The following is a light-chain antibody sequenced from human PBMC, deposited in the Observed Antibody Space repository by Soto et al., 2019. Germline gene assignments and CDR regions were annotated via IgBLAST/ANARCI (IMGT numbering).Light chain of an antibody. Sequence: EIVLTQSPGTLSLSPGERATLSCRASQSVSSSYLAWYQQKPGQAPRLLIYGASRRATGIPDRFSGSGSGTDFTLTISRLEPEDFAVYYCQQYLFGQGTRLEIK. CDR1: QSVSSSY. CDR3: QQYL. CDR2: GAS. J-gene: IGKJ5*01. V-gene: IGKV3-20*01.